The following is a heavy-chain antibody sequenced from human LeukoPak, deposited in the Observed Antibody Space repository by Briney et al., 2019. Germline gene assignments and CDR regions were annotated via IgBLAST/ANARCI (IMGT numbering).Heavy chain of an antibody. CDR1: GYTFTSYG. CDR2: ISAYNGNT. Sequence: SVKVSCKASGYTFTSYGISGVRRAPGQGLEWMGWISAYNGNTNYAQKLQGRVTMNTEPSTSTAYMEMRSLRSDDTAVYYCARDRQWLVYWGQGTLVTVSS. CDR3: ARDRQWLVY. V-gene: IGHV1-18*01. J-gene: IGHJ4*02. D-gene: IGHD6-19*01.